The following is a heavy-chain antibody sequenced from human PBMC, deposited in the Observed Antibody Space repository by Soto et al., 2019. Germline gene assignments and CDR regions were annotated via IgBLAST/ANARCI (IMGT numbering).Heavy chain of an antibody. CDR3: ARRAYEYETSGYYPLFDY. D-gene: IGHD3-22*01. CDR1: GFTVSSNY. J-gene: IGHJ4*02. V-gene: IGHV3-53*01. Sequence: PGCSLRLSCAASGFTVSSNYMSWVRQAPGKGLEWVAVIYGGDDTYYPDSVQGRFTISRDNSKNMLYLQMNSLRAEDTAVYYCARRAYEYETSGYYPLFDYWGRGTLVTVS. CDR2: IYGGDDT.